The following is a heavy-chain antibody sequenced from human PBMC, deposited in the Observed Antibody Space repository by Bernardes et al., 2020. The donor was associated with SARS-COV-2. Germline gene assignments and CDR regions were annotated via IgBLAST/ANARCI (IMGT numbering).Heavy chain of an antibody. CDR3: ARGREMIDP. V-gene: IGHV1-8*01. CDR1: GYSFTSYD. Sequence: SVKVSCKASGYSFTSYDVNWVRQATGQGLEWMGWMNPVSGKTGFAQKFQGRVTMTRNTSISTAYMELSSLTSEDTAVYYCARGREMIDPWGQGTLVTVSS. J-gene: IGHJ5*02. CDR2: MNPVSGKT.